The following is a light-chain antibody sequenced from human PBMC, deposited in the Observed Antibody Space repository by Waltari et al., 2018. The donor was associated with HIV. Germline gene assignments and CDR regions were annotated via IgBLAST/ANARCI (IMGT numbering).Light chain of an antibody. CDR1: QGLLHSSGYHS. J-gene: IGKJ2*01. CDR3: MQALQTPYT. V-gene: IGKV2-28*01. Sequence: DIVMTQSPLSLPVTPGEPASISCRSSQGLLHSSGYHSLDWFLQKPGQSPQVLIYVASNRASGVPDRFSGSGSGIDFTLKISRVEADDVGVYYCMQALQTPYTFGRGTKLEIK. CDR2: VAS.